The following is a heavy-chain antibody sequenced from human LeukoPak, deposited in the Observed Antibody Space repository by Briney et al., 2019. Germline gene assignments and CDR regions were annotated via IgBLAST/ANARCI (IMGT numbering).Heavy chain of an antibody. CDR2: ISYDGSNK. J-gene: IGHJ4*02. CDR1: GFTFSSYA. Sequence: PGGSLRLSCAASGFTFSSYAMHWVRQAPGKGLEWQAVISYDGSNKYYADSVKGRFTISRDNSKNTLYLQMNSLRAEDTAVYYCARDYYDSSGSLRDIDYWGQGTLVTVSS. V-gene: IGHV3-30*04. D-gene: IGHD3-22*01. CDR3: ARDYYDSSGSLRDIDY.